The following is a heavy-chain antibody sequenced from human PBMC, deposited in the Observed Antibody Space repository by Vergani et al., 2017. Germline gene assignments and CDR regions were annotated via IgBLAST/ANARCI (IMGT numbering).Heavy chain of an antibody. D-gene: IGHD2-2*02. V-gene: IGHV4-59*12. CDR1: GDSMNTYY. CDR2: ICHTEDT. Sequence: QVQLQESGPGLVKPSETLSLTCSVSGDSMNTYYWTWIRQPPGKGLEWIGEICHTEDTKYSPSLKSRVTVSVDESRNLFSLRLNSVTAADTAVYYCATIGYRHWGYYFDYWGQGILVTVSS. J-gene: IGHJ4*02. CDR3: ATIGYRHWGYYFDY.